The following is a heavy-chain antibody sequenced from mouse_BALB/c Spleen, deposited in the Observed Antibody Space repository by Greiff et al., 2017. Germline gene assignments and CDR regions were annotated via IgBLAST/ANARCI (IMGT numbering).Heavy chain of an antibody. CDR2: ISNGGGST. V-gene: IGHV5-12-2*01. D-gene: IGHD2-3*01. Sequence: EVKFVESGGGLVQPGGSLKLSCAASGFTFSSYTMSWVRQTPEKRLEWVAYISNGGGSTYYPDTVKGRFTISRDNAKNTLYLQMSSLKSEDTAMYYCARHGDGYYDAMDYWGQGTSVTVSS. CDR3: ARHGDGYYDAMDY. CDR1: GFTFSSYT. J-gene: IGHJ4*01.